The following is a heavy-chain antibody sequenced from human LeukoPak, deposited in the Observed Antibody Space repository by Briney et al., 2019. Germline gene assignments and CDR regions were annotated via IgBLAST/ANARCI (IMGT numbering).Heavy chain of an antibody. V-gene: IGHV3-11*01. CDR3: AKSLAVAGFDY. Sequence: PGGSLRLSCAASGFTFSDYYVSWIRQAPGKGPEWVSYISSSGSTIYYADSVKGRFTISRDNAKNSLYLQMNSLRAEDTALYYCAKSLAVAGFDYWGQGTLVTVSS. CDR2: ISSSGSTI. CDR1: GFTFSDYY. J-gene: IGHJ4*02. D-gene: IGHD6-19*01.